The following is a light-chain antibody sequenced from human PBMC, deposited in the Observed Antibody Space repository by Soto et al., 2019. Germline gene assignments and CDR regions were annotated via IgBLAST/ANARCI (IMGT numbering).Light chain of an antibody. CDR3: AAWEDRMNGLYD. Sequence: QSALTQPPSASGTPGQRVTISCSGSSSNIGSNTVNWYQQLPGTAPKLLIYSNNQRPSGVPDRFSGSKSGTSASLAISGLQSEVEADHYCAAWEDRMNGLYDFGTGTKVTVL. V-gene: IGLV1-44*01. J-gene: IGLJ1*01. CDR2: SNN. CDR1: SSNIGSNT.